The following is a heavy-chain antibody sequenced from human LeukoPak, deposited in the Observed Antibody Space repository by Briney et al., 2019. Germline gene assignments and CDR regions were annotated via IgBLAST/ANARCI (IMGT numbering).Heavy chain of an antibody. CDR2: IIPIFGTA. V-gene: IGHV1-69*06. J-gene: IGHJ6*03. D-gene: IGHD6-13*01. Sequence: ASVKVSCKASGGTFSSYAISWVRQAPGQGLEWMGGIIPIFGTANYAQKFQGRVTITADKSTSTAYMELSSLRSEDTAVYYCARVSSSRQFIYYYYYMDVWGKGTTVTVSS. CDR1: GGTFSSYA. CDR3: ARVSSSRQFIYYYYYMDV.